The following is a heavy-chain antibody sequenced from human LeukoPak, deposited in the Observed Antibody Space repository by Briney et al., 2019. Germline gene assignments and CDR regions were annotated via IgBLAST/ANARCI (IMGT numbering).Heavy chain of an antibody. CDR3: ARVSYSSGRGWFDP. V-gene: IGHV1-18*01. CDR1: GYTFTSYD. Sequence: ASVKVSCKASGYTFTSYDINWVRQAPGQGLEWMGWISAYNGNTNYAQKLQGRVTMTTDTSTSTAYMELRSLRSDDTAVYYCARVSYSSGRGWFDPWGQGTLVTVSS. D-gene: IGHD6-19*01. CDR2: ISAYNGNT. J-gene: IGHJ5*02.